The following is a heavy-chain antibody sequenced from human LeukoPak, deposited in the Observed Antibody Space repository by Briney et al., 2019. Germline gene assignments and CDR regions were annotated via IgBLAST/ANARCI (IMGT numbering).Heavy chain of an antibody. CDR3: ARGRKSGVIKGYYYYYMDV. J-gene: IGHJ6*03. Sequence: GASVKVSCKASGYTFIDYYMHWVRDAPGQGLEWVGWINPNSGGTNYAQKFQGRVTITRNTSISTAYMELSSLRSEDTAVYYCARGRKSGVIKGYYYYYMDVWGKVTTVTVSS. CDR1: GYTFIDYY. D-gene: IGHD1-26*01. V-gene: IGHV1-2*02. CDR2: INPNSGGT.